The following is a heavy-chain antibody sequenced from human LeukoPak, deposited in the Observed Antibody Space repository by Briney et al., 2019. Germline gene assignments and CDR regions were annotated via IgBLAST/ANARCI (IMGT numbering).Heavy chain of an antibody. V-gene: IGHV4-39*01. J-gene: IGHJ4*02. D-gene: IGHD3-22*01. CDR3: ARQPPWGTMIVVHYFDY. Sequence: SETLSLTCTVSGDSTSNSQYYWAWIRQSTGKRLEWIGSVYYTGGTFYNPSLKSRVTVSIDTSRNLFSLKLRSLTAADTAVYYCARQPPWGTMIVVHYFDYWGRGTLVAVS. CDR2: VYYTGGT. CDR1: GDSTSNSQYY.